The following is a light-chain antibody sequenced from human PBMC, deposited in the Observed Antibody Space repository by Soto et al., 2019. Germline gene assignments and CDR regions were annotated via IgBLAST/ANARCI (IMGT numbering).Light chain of an antibody. CDR2: DAS. Sequence: DIQMTQSPSTLSASVGDRVTITCRASQSISSSLAWYQQRPGKAPKLLIYDASSLESGVPSRFSGSGSGTEFTLTISSLQPDDFATYYCQHYNSYSEAFGQGTKGDIK. V-gene: IGKV1-5*01. CDR1: QSISSS. CDR3: QHYNSYSEA. J-gene: IGKJ1*01.